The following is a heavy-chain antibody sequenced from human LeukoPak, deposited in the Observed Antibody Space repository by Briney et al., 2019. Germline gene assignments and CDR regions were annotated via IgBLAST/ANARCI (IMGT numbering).Heavy chain of an antibody. Sequence: GGSRRLSCVGSGFTFADYGMSWVRQSPGKWLEWVAGINWSGGSTGYADSVKGRFTISRDNAKNSLYLQMNSLRGEDTALYYCAISPGITGTTTGFDYWGQGTLVIVSS. CDR1: GFTFADYG. J-gene: IGHJ4*02. CDR2: INWSGGST. V-gene: IGHV3-20*04. CDR3: AISPGITGTTTGFDY. D-gene: IGHD1-14*01.